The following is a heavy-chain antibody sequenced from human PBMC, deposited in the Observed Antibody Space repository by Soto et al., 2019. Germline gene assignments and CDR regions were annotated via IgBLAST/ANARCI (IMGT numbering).Heavy chain of an antibody. CDR2: ISAYNGNT. V-gene: IGHV1-18*01. CDR3: ARVYYDFWSSYYIHYYYMDV. D-gene: IGHD3-3*01. J-gene: IGHJ6*03. Sequence: ASVKVSCKASVYTFTSYGISWVRQAPGQGLEWMGWISAYNGNTNYAQKLQGRVTMTTDTSTSTAYMELRSLRSDDTAVYYCARVYYDFWSSYYIHYYYMDVWGKGTTVTVSS. CDR1: VYTFTSYG.